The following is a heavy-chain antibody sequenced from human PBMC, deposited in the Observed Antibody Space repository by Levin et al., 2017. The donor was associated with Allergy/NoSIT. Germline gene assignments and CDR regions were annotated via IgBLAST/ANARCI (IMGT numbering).Heavy chain of an antibody. V-gene: IGHV3-15*01. CDR1: GFAFTPAW. CDR2: LNSEGSGGTV. Sequence: GGSLRLSCAASGFAFTPAWMTWVRQAPGKGLEWVGRLNSEGSGGTVDYAAPVKGRFTISRDDSKNTLYLQMNGLKMEDTAVYYCAWDKEAYYKMDVWGQETTVTVSS. J-gene: IGHJ6*03. CDR3: AWDKEAYYKMDV. D-gene: IGHD1-26*01.